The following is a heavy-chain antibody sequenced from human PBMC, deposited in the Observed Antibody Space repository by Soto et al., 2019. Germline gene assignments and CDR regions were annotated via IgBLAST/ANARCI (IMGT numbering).Heavy chain of an antibody. CDR3: ARANRRSEDYYGMDV. CDR2: INSDGSST. Sequence: GGSLRLSCAASGFTFSSYWMHWVRQAPGKGLVWVSRINSDGSSTSYADSVKGRFTISRDNAKNTLYLQMNSLRAEDTAVYYCARANRRSEDYYGMDVWGQGTTVTVSS. V-gene: IGHV3-74*01. CDR1: GFTFSSYW. D-gene: IGHD3-3*01. J-gene: IGHJ6*02.